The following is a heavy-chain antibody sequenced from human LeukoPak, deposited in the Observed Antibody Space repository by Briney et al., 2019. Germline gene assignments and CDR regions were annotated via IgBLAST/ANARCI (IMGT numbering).Heavy chain of an antibody. V-gene: IGHV3-7*01. CDR1: GFTFSSYG. Sequence: AGGSLRLSCAASGFTFSSYGMSWVRQAPGKGLEWVANMRQDGGEIYYVDSVKGRFTIYRDNAKNSLHLEMNGLRAEDTAVYYCARDTLGEGEDANYAVYYFDYWGQGSVVTVSS. CDR2: MRQDGGEI. CDR3: ARDTLGEGEDANYAVYYFDY. J-gene: IGHJ4*02. D-gene: IGHD4/OR15-4a*01.